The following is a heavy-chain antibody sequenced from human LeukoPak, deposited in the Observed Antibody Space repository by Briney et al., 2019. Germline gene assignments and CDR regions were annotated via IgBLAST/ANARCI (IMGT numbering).Heavy chain of an antibody. D-gene: IGHD3-10*01. Sequence: EASVKVSCKASGYTFTTYGISWVRQAPGQGLEWMGWISGYNGNTNYAQKLQDRVTMTTDASTSTVYMELRSLRSDDTAVYYCARSGLMGVYVYYYYMDVWGKGTTVTIS. CDR2: ISGYNGNT. V-gene: IGHV1-18*04. J-gene: IGHJ6*03. CDR1: GYTFTTYG. CDR3: ARSGLMGVYVYYYYMDV.